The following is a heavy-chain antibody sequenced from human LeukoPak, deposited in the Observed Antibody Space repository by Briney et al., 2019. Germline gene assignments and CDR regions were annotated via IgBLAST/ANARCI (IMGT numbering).Heavy chain of an antibody. V-gene: IGHV4-61*02. CDR2: VYFSGST. J-gene: IGHJ4*02. CDR1: GVSIGSTHYY. Sequence: SQTLSLTCTVSGVSIGSTHYYWGWIRQPAGKGLEWIGRVYFSGSTNYNPSLKGRVTISVDTSKNQFSLSLMSVTAADTAVYYCASWRGGYFDYWGQGTLVTVSS. D-gene: IGHD1-1*01. CDR3: ASWRGGYFDY.